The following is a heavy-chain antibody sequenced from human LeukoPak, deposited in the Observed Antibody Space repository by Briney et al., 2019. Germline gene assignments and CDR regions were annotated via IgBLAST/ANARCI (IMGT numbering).Heavy chain of an antibody. CDR1: GFTFSRYV. J-gene: IGHJ6*03. Sequence: PGGPLRLSCAASGFTFSRYVMSWVRQAPGKGLEWVSAISGSGSSTYNADSVKGRFTISRVNSKNTLYLQMHSLRAEDTAVYYCAKDLGVTGYYYYYMDVWGKGTTVTVSS. CDR2: ISGSGSST. V-gene: IGHV3-23*01. D-gene: IGHD4-11*01. CDR3: AKDLGVTGYYYYYMDV.